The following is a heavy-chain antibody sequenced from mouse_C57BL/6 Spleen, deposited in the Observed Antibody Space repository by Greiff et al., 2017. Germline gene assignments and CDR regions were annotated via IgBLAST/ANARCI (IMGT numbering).Heavy chain of an antibody. CDR1: GYTFTSYW. CDR3: ARSLYCNAMDY. CDR2: IDPSDSYT. V-gene: IGHV1-50*01. Sequence: VQLQQPGAELVKPGASVKLSCKASGYTFTSYWMQWVNQRPGQGLEWIGEIDPSDSYTNYNQKFKGKATLTVDTSSSTAYMQRSSLTSEDSAVYYCARSLYCNAMDYWGQGTSVTVSS. D-gene: IGHD2-1*01. J-gene: IGHJ4*01.